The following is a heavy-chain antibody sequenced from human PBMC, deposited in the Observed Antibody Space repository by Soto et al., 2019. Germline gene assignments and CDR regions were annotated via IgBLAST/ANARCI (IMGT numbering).Heavy chain of an antibody. CDR3: ESGSSGWYGWDY. CDR2: ITPFNGDT. Sequence: QMQLVQSGAEVKKTGSSVKVSCKASGNTVTYRYLHWVRQAPGQAPEWMGWITPFNGDTNYEQKFQDRVTLTRDRSMSTAYMEVSSLRSEDTAMYYCESGSSGWYGWDYWGQGTLVTVS. V-gene: IGHV1-45*02. CDR1: GNTVTYRY. J-gene: IGHJ4*02. D-gene: IGHD6-19*01.